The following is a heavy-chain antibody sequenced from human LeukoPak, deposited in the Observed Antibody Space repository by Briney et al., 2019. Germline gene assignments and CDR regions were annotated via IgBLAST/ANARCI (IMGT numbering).Heavy chain of an antibody. CDR3: ARRPMYYYGSGNAFDI. J-gene: IGHJ3*02. Sequence: SETLSLTCTVSGGSISSGGYYWSWIRQPPGKGLEWIGYIYHSGSTYYNPSLKSRVTISVDRSKNQFSLKLSSVTAADTAVYYCARRPMYYYGSGNAFDIWGQGTMVTVSS. CDR1: GGSISSGGYY. V-gene: IGHV4-30-2*01. D-gene: IGHD3-10*01. CDR2: IYHSGST.